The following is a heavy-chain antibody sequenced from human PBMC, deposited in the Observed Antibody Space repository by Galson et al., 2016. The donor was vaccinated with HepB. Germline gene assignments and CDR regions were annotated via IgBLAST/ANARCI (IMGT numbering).Heavy chain of an antibody. CDR3: AREDRSGSYYWSSNYGMDV. CDR1: GFTFSSYS. Sequence: SLRLSCAASGFTFSSYSMNWVRQAPGKGLEWVSSISSSTNYIYYADSVKGRFTISRDNAKNSLYLQMNSLRAEDTAVYYCAREDRSGSYYWSSNYGMDVWGQGTTVTVSS. D-gene: IGHD1-26*01. CDR2: ISSSTNYI. V-gene: IGHV3-21*01. J-gene: IGHJ6*02.